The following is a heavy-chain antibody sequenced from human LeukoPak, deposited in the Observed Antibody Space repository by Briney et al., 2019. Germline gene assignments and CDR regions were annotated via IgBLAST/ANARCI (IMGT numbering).Heavy chain of an antibody. CDR3: ARDLAGYRYYYYYYGMDV. V-gene: IGHV3-74*01. J-gene: IGHJ6*02. D-gene: IGHD2-15*01. CDR2: INSDGSNT. CDR1: GFTFSSYW. Sequence: GGSLRLSCAASGFTFSSYWMHWVRQAPGKGLVWVSRINSDGSNTSYADSVKGRFTIFRDNAKNTLYLQMNSLRAEDTAVYYCARDLAGYRYYYYYYGMDVWGQGTTVTVSS.